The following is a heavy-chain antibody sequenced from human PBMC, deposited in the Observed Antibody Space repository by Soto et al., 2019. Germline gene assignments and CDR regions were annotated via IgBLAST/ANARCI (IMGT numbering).Heavy chain of an antibody. Sequence: QVQLQESGPGLVKPSQTLSLTCTVSGGSISSDDYYWSWIRQPPGKGLEWIGYIYYSGSTYYNPFLKSRVTISIDTSKNQFSLNLSSVTAADTAVYYCARTDYPSGGRKVNYFAYWGQGTLVTVSS. CDR1: GGSISSDDYY. CDR3: ARTDYPSGGRKVNYFAY. J-gene: IGHJ4*02. V-gene: IGHV4-30-4*01. CDR2: IYYSGST. D-gene: IGHD6-25*01.